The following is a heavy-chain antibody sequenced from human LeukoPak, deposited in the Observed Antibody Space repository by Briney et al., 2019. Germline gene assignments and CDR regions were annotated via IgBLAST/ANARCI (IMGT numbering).Heavy chain of an antibody. CDR3: AKEVTRWVDY. CDR2: ISYDGSNK. V-gene: IGHV3-30*18. Sequence: GGSLRLSCAASGFTFSSYGMHWVRQAPGKGLEWVAVISYDGSNKYYADSVKGRFTISRDNSKNTLYLQMNSLRAEDTAVYYCAKEVTRWVDYWGQGTLVTVSS. D-gene: IGHD4-23*01. CDR1: GFTFSSYG. J-gene: IGHJ4*02.